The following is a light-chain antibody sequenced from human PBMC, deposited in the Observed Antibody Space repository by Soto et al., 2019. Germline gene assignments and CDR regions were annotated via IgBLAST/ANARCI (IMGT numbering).Light chain of an antibody. CDR1: GSTFGAGYD. CDR2: DNR. Sequence: QSVLTQPPSVSGDPGQGVTISCTGSGSTFGAGYDVHWYQQLPGTAPKLLIYDNRNRPSGVPDRFSGSKSGTSASLAISGLQAEDEADYYCQSYDSSVSVVFGGGTKLTVL. CDR3: QSYDSSVSVV. J-gene: IGLJ2*01. V-gene: IGLV1-40*01.